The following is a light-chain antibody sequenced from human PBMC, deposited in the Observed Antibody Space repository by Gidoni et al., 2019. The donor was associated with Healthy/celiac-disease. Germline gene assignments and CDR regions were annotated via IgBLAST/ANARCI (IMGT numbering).Light chain of an antibody. J-gene: IGKJ4*01. V-gene: IGKV3-15*01. CDR3: QQYNNCPLT. CDR2: GAS. CDR1: QSVSSN. Sequence: VMTQSPATLSVSPGERATLSCRASQSVSSNLAWYQQKPGQAPRLLIYGASTRATGIPARFSGSGSGTEFTLTISSLQSEDFAVYYCQQYNNCPLTFGGGTKVEXK.